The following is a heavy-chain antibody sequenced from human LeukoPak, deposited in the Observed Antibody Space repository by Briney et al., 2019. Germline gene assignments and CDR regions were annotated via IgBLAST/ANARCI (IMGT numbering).Heavy chain of an antibody. Sequence: PGGSLRLSCAASGFTFCSYAMSWVRQAPGKGLEWVSAISGSGGSTYYADSVKGRFTISRDNSKNTLSLQMNSLRAEDTAVYYRASLPSGRHLSIRHWGQGTLVTVSS. CDR1: GFTFCSYA. D-gene: IGHD1-26*01. CDR2: ISGSGGST. V-gene: IGHV3-23*01. CDR3: ASLPSGRHLSIRH. J-gene: IGHJ1*01.